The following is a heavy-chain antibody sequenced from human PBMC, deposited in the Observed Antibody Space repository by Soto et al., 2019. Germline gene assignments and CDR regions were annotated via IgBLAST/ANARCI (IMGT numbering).Heavy chain of an antibody. Sequence: NPSETLSLTCAVSGYSISSGYYWGWIRQPPGKGLEWIGSIYHSGSTYYNPSLKSRVTISVDTSKNQFSLKLSSVTAADTAVYYCARDGYYYDSSGYPRYYYYYGMDVWGQGTTVTVSS. V-gene: IGHV4-38-2*02. D-gene: IGHD3-22*01. CDR2: IYHSGST. CDR3: ARDGYYYDSSGYPRYYYYYGMDV. CDR1: GYSISSGYY. J-gene: IGHJ6*02.